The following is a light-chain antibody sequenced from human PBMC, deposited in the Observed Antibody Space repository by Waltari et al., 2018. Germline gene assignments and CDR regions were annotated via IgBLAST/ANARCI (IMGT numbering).Light chain of an antibody. CDR3: CSYAGSYVV. J-gene: IGLJ2*01. CDR1: SSDVGGYNY. CDR2: DVS. V-gene: IGLV2-23*02. Sequence: QSALTQPASVSGSPGQSITIPCTGTSSDVGGYNYVSWYQQHPGKAPKPMIYDVSKRPSGVSNRFSGSKSGNTASLTISGLQAEDEADYYCCSYAGSYVVFGGGTKLTVL.